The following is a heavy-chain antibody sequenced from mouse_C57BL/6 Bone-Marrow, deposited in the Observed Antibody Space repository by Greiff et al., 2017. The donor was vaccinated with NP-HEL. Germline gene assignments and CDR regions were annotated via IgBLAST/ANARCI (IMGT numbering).Heavy chain of an antibody. V-gene: IGHV1-15*01. CDR1: GYTFTDYE. CDR3: TSVYYYGSSPYYYAMDY. Sequence: QVTLKVSGAELVRPGASVTLSCKASGYTFTDYEMHWVKQTPVHGLEWIGAIDPETGGTAYNQKFKGKAILTADKSSSTAYMELRSLTSEDSAVYYCTSVYYYGSSPYYYAMDYWGQGTSVTVSS. D-gene: IGHD1-1*01. CDR2: IDPETGGT. J-gene: IGHJ4*01.